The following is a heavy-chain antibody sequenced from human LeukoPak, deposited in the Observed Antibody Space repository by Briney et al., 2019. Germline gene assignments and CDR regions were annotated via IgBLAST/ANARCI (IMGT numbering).Heavy chain of an antibody. CDR2: IVVGSGNT. CDR3: AASIAAAGRFYYYYMDV. V-gene: IGHV1-58*01. D-gene: IGHD6-13*01. Sequence: SVKVSCKASGVTFTSSAVQWVRQARGQRLEWIGWIVVGSGNTNYAQKFQERVTITRDMSTSTAYMELSSLRSEHTAVYYCAASIAAAGRFYYYYMDVWGKGTTVTVAS. J-gene: IGHJ6*03. CDR1: GVTFTSSA.